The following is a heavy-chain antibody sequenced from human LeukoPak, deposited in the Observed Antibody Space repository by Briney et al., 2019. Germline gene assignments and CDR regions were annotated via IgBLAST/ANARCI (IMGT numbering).Heavy chain of an antibody. V-gene: IGHV4-34*01. J-gene: IGHJ6*04. CDR2: INHSGTT. CDR3: ARAAGSMGV. CDR1: GGSLSDYY. Sequence: SETLSLTCAVHGGSLSDYYWGWIRQSPGKGLEWIGEINHSGTTNYNPSLKSRVTISLDTSNNQFSLKLSSVTAADTAMYYCARAAGSMGVWGKGTTVTVSS. D-gene: IGHD3-10*01.